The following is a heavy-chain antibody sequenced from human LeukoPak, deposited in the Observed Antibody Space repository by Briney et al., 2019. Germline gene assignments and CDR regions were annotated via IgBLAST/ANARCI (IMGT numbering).Heavy chain of an antibody. Sequence: PSETLSLTCTVSGGSISSYYWSWIRQPPGKGLEWIGYIYYSGSTYYNPSLKSRVTISVDTSKNQFSLKLSSVTAADTAVYYCARLGAGTTDYWGQGTLVTVSS. CDR2: IYYSGST. D-gene: IGHD1-1*01. CDR3: ARLGAGTTDY. J-gene: IGHJ4*02. V-gene: IGHV4-59*08. CDR1: GGSISSYY.